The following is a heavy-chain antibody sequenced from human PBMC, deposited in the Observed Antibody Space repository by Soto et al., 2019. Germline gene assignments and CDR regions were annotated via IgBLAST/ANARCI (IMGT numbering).Heavy chain of an antibody. Sequence: SETLSLTCTVSGGSISSSSYYWGWIRQPPGKGLEWIGSIYYSGGTYYNPSLKSRVTISVDTSKNQFSLKLSSVTAADTAVYYCARSLDIVLVPAAMQVGWFDPWGQGTLVTVSS. CDR3: ARSLDIVLVPAAMQVGWFDP. J-gene: IGHJ5*02. V-gene: IGHV4-39*01. D-gene: IGHD2-2*03. CDR1: GGSISSSSYY. CDR2: IYYSGGT.